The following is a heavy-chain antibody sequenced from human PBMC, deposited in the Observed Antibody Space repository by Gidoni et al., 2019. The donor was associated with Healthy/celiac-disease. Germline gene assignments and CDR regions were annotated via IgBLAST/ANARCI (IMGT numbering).Heavy chain of an antibody. D-gene: IGHD6-13*01. Sequence: EVQLVESGGGLVKPGGSLRLSCAASGFTFSSYSMNWVRQAPGKGLEWVSSISSSSSYIYYADSVKGRFTISRDNAKNSLYLQMNSLRAEDTAVYYCARDGSLAAASFDYWGQGTLVTVSS. CDR2: ISSSSSYI. J-gene: IGHJ4*02. CDR3: ARDGSLAAASFDY. V-gene: IGHV3-21*01. CDR1: GFTFSSYS.